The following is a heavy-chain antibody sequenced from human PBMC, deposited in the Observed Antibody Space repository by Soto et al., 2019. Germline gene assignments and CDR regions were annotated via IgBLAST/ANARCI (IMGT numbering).Heavy chain of an antibody. D-gene: IGHD5-12*01. J-gene: IGHJ4*02. V-gene: IGHV3-21*01. Sequence: EVQLVESGGGLVKPGGSLRLSCAASGFTFSSYSMNWVRQAPGKGLEMVSSISSSSSYIYYADSVKGRFTISRDNAKNSLYLQMNSLRAEDTAVYYCAREEDGYKYPTPIDYWGQGTLVTVSS. CDR2: ISSSSSYI. CDR1: GFTFSSYS. CDR3: AREEDGYKYPTPIDY.